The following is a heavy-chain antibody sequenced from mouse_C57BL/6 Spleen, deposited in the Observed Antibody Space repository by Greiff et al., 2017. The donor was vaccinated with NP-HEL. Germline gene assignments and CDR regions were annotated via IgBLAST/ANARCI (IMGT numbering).Heavy chain of an antibody. Sequence: QVQLQQSGAELVRPGTSVKLSCKASGYTFTSYWMHWVKQRPGQGLEWIGVIDPSDSYTNYNQKFKGKATLTVDTSSSTAYMQLSSLTSEDSAVYYCARKAVYYDYNFDYWGQGTTLTVSS. CDR3: ARKAVYYDYNFDY. CDR2: IDPSDSYT. D-gene: IGHD2-4*01. V-gene: IGHV1-59*01. J-gene: IGHJ2*01. CDR1: GYTFTSYW.